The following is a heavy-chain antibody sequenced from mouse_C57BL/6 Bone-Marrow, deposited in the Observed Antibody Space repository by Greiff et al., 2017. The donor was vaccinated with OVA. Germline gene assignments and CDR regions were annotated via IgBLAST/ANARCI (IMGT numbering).Heavy chain of an antibody. J-gene: IGHJ2*01. CDR1: GYTFTSYG. Sequence: QVQLKQSGAELARPGASVKLSCKASGYTFTSYGISWVKQRTGQGLEWIGEIYPRSGNTYYNEKFKGKATLTADKSSSTAYMELRSLTSEDSAVYFCAREPYFDYWGQDTTLAVSS. CDR2: IYPRSGNT. V-gene: IGHV1-81*01. CDR3: AREPYFDY.